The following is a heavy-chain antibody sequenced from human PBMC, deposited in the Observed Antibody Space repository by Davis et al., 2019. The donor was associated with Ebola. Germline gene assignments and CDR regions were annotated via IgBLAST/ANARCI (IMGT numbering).Heavy chain of an antibody. V-gene: IGHV3-74*01. D-gene: IGHD6-13*01. CDR2: ISTYVSST. CDR1: GFTFSRYW. Sequence: GESLKISCAASGFTFSRYWMHWVRQAPGKGLVWVSRISTYVSSTSYADSVKGRFTISRDNAKNTLYLQMNSLRAEDTAVYYCARDRYSSSWLQGFDPWGQGTLVTVSS. CDR3: ARDRYSSSWLQGFDP. J-gene: IGHJ5*02.